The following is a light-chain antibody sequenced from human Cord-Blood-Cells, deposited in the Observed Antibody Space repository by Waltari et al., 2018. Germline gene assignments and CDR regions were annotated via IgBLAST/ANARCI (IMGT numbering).Light chain of an antibody. Sequence: QSALTQPPPASGPPGQSVTIPSTGTTRAVGGFNYVPWYQQHPGKAPKLMIYEVSKRPSGVPDRFSGSKSGNTASLTVSGLQAEDEADYYCSSYAGSNNLVFGGGTKLTVL. V-gene: IGLV2-8*01. CDR2: EVS. J-gene: IGLJ3*02. CDR1: TRAVGGFNY. CDR3: SSYAGSNNLV.